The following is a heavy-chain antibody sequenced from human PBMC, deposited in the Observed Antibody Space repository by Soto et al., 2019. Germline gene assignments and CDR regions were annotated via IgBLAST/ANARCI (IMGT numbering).Heavy chain of an antibody. D-gene: IGHD1-1*01. CDR2: IYYSGST. CDR1: GGSISSCGYY. CDR3: ARGGLKLHPPLVGTDV. J-gene: IGHJ6*02. Sequence: SETLSLTCTVSGGSISSCGYYWSWIRQHPGKGLEWIGYIYYSGSTYYNPSLKSRVTISVDTSKNQFSLKLSSVTAADTAVYFCARGGLKLHPPLVGTDVRGQRTT. V-gene: IGHV4-31*03.